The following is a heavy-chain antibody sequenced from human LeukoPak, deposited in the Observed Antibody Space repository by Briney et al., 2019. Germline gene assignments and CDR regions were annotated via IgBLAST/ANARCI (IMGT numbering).Heavy chain of an antibody. D-gene: IGHD6-19*01. V-gene: IGHV1-69*05. J-gene: IGHJ4*02. Sequence: SVKVSCKASGGTFSSYAISWVRQAPGQGLEWMGGIIPIFGTANYAQKFQGRVTMTRDTSTSTVYMELSSLRSEDTAVYYCARDSIAVAGTFFYWGQGTLVTVSS. CDR3: ARDSIAVAGTFFY. CDR2: IIPIFGTA. CDR1: GGTFSSYA.